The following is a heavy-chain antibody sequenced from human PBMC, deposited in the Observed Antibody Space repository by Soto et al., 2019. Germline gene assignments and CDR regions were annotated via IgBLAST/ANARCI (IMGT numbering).Heavy chain of an antibody. CDR1: GGTFSSYT. D-gene: IGHD1-26*01. CDR2: IIPILGIA. J-gene: IGHJ6*04. CDR3: AMGLYLFFTASGSGYYSTDV. V-gene: IGHV1-69*02. Sequence: SVKVSCKASGGTFSSYTISWVRQAPGQGLEWMGRIIPILGIANYAQKFQGRVTITADKSTSTAYMELSSLRSEDTAVYYCAMGLYLFFTASGSGYYSTDVCGKGTTVTVSS.